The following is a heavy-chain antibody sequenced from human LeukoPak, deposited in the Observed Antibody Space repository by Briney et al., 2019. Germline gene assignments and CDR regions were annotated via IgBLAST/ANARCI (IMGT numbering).Heavy chain of an antibody. J-gene: IGHJ5*02. V-gene: IGHV3-23*01. CDR3: AKDWNDGSRVGWFDP. D-gene: IGHD1-1*01. CDR2: ISASGGST. CDR1: GFTFSSSA. Sequence: QPGRSLRLSCAASGFTFSSSAMSWVRQVPGKGLEWVSGISASGGSTSYADSVRGRFTISRDNSKNTLYLQMNSLRAEDTAVYYCAKDWNDGSRVGWFDPWGQGTLVTVSS.